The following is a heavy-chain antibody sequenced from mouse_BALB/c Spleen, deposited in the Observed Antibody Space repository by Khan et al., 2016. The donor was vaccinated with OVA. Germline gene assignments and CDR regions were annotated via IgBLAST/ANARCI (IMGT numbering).Heavy chain of an antibody. CDR2: IWGDGST. Sequence: QVQLKESGPGLVAPSQSLSITCTVSGLSITNYGISWIRQPPGKGLEWLGVIWGDGSTNYHSALISRLSINKDNSKSQVFLKLNSLQTDDTATYYCAIIYYGYDWFTYWGQGTLVTVSA. D-gene: IGHD2-2*01. V-gene: IGHV2-3*01. CDR3: AIIYYGYDWFTY. CDR1: GLSITNYG. J-gene: IGHJ3*01.